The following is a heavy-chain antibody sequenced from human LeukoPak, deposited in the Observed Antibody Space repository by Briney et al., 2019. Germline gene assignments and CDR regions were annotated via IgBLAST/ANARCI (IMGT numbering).Heavy chain of an antibody. Sequence: SETLSLTCTVSGYSISCGYYWGWIRQPPGKGLEWIGSIYHSGSTYYNPSLKSRVTISVDTSKNQFSLKLSSVTAADTAVYYCAREGGDHSGSYHYWGQGTLVTVSS. D-gene: IGHD1-26*01. J-gene: IGHJ4*02. CDR1: GYSISCGYY. V-gene: IGHV4-38-2*02. CDR2: IYHSGST. CDR3: AREGGDHSGSYHY.